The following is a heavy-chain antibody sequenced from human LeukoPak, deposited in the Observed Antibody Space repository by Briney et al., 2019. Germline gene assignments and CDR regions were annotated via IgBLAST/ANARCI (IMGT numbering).Heavy chain of an antibody. D-gene: IGHD3-22*01. CDR3: ARGHYYDSSGYYVRAFDI. CDR2: MNPNSGNT. Sequence: ASVKVSCKASGYTFTSYDINWVRQATGQGLEWMGWMNPNSGNTGYAQKFQGRVTITRNTSISTAYVELSSLRSEDTAVYYCARGHYYDSSGYYVRAFDIWGQGTMVTVSS. J-gene: IGHJ3*02. V-gene: IGHV1-8*03. CDR1: GYTFTSYD.